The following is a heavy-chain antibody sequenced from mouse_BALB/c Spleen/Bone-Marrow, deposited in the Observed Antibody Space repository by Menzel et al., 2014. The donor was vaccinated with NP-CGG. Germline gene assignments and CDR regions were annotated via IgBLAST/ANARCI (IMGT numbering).Heavy chain of an antibody. Sequence: VQGVESGPGLVQPSQSLSITCTVSGFSLTSYGVHWVRQSPGKGLEWLGVIWRGGSTDYNAAFMSRLSITKDNSKSQVFFKMNSLQADGTAIYYCAKNWGYGYAMDYWGQGTSVTVS. CDR3: AKNWGYGYAMDY. J-gene: IGHJ4*01. CDR1: GFSLTSYG. D-gene: IGHD3-1*01. V-gene: IGHV2-5*01. CDR2: IWRGGST.